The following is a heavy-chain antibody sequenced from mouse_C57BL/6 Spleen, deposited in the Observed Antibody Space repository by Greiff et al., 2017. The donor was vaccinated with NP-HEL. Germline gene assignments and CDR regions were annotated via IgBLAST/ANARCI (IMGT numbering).Heavy chain of an antibody. V-gene: IGHV1-53*01. D-gene: IGHD2-5*01. Sequence: QVQLKESGTELVKPGASVKLSCKASGYTFTSYWMHWVKQRPGQGLEWIGNINPSNGGTNYNEKFKSKATLTVDKSSSTAYMQLSSLTSEDSAVYYCARNLLLSYSNYGYWGQGTTLTVSS. CDR2: INPSNGGT. J-gene: IGHJ2*01. CDR1: GYTFTSYW. CDR3: ARNLLLSYSNYGY.